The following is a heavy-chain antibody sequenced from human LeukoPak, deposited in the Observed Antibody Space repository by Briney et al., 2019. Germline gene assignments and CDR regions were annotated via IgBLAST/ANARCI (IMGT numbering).Heavy chain of an antibody. CDR3: ARDRVPYSRGESGFDS. D-gene: IGHD6-13*01. CDR2: INGDGSST. CDR1: GFTFSSLW. V-gene: IGHV3-74*01. J-gene: IGHJ4*02. Sequence: GGSLRLSCAASGFTFSSLWMHWVRKAPGKGLVWVSRINGDGSSTSYADSVKGRFTISRDNAKNTLYLQMNSLRVEDTAVYYCARDRVPYSRGESGFDSWGQGTLVTVSS.